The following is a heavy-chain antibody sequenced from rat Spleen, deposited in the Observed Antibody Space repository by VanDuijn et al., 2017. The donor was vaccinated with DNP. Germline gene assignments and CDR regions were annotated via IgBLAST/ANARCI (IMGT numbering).Heavy chain of an antibody. V-gene: IGHV5-22*01. Sequence: EVQLVESGGDLVQPGRSLKLFCATSGFTFSDYYMAWVRQAPKKGLEWVASISYDGSSIYYGDSVKGRFTISRDNAEGTLNLQMNSLRSEDTATYYCASHTYYGYDYFVYWGQGVMVTVSS. J-gene: IGHJ2*01. D-gene: IGHD1-9*01. CDR2: ISYDGSSI. CDR3: ASHTYYGYDYFVY. CDR1: GFTFSDYY.